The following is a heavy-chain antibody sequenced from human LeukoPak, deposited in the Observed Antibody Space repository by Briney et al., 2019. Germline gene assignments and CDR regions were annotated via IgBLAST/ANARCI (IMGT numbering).Heavy chain of an antibody. CDR3: ARVMLSSGYYVGWFDP. V-gene: IGHV1-18*01. CDR1: GGTFSSYG. D-gene: IGHD3-22*01. Sequence: ASVKVSCKASGGTFSSYGISWVRQAPGQGLEWMGWISAYNGNTNYAQKLQGRVTMTTDTSTSTAYMELRSLRSDDTAVYYCARVMLSSGYYVGWFDPWGQGTLVTVSS. J-gene: IGHJ5*02. CDR2: ISAYNGNT.